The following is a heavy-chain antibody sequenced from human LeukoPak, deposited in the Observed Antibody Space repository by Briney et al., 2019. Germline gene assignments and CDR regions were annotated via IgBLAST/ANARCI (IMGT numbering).Heavy chain of an antibody. J-gene: IGHJ4*02. CDR1: GASINTYY. Sequence: PSETLSLTCPVSGASINTYYWRWIRQPPGKGLAWIGYIYYSGTTSYNPSLKTRVTISIDTSKNQFSLKLSSVTAADTAVYYCARVLRPMASQYYFDYWGQGTLVTVSS. D-gene: IGHD3-10*01. CDR2: IYYSGTT. CDR3: ARVLRPMASQYYFDY. V-gene: IGHV4-59*01.